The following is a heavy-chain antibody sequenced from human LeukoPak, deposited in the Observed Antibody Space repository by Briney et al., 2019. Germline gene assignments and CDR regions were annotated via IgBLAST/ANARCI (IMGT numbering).Heavy chain of an antibody. V-gene: IGHV3-23*01. CDR2: ISGSGGST. Sequence: PGGSLRLSCAASGFTFSSYAMSWVRQPPGKGLEWVSAISGSGGSTYYADSVKGRFTISRDNSKNTLYLQMNSLRAEDTAVYYCAKDSGSITGTTFSYWGQGTLVTVSS. D-gene: IGHD1-7*01. CDR1: GFTFSSYA. CDR3: AKDSGSITGTTFSY. J-gene: IGHJ4*02.